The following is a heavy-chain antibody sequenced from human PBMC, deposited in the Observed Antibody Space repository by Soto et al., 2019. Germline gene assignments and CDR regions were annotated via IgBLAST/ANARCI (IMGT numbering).Heavy chain of an antibody. CDR1: GGSISRYY. V-gene: IGHV4-59*01. J-gene: IGHJ4*02. CDR3: ARGGRTYDYNYFDY. D-gene: IGHD5-12*01. CDR2: MYYTGTT. Sequence: SENLSLTCTVSGGSISRYYWSWIRQPPGKGLEWFAYMYYTGTTNYNPSLKSRVTISVDTSKNQFSLKLSSVTAADTAVYFCARGGRTYDYNYFDYWGQGILVTVSS.